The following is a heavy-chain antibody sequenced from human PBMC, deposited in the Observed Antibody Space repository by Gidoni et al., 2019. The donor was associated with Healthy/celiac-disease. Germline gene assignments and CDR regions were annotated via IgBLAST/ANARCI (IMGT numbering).Heavy chain of an antibody. CDR2: IYYSGST. Sequence: QLQLQESGPGLVKPSETLSLTCTVSGGPISSSSYYWGWIRQPPGKGLEWIGSIYYSGSTYYNPSLKSRVTISVDTSKNQFSLKLSSVTAADTTVYYCARLLEGYFDLWGRGTLVTVSS. J-gene: IGHJ2*01. CDR1: GGPISSSSYY. CDR3: ARLLEGYFDL. V-gene: IGHV4-39*01. D-gene: IGHD3-10*01.